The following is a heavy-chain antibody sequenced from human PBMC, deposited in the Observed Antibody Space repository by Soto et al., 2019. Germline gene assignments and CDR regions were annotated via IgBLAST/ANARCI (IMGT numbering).Heavy chain of an antibody. CDR2: IYYSGST. CDR1: GGSISSSSYY. CDR3: SRNTGYCSSTSCYAGFFDY. Sequence: PSETLSLTCTVSGGSISSSSYYWGWIRQPPGKGQKRIGNIYYSGSTYYNPSLKSRVTMSVDTSKNQFFLKLSSVTAVDTAVYYCSRNTGYCSSTSCYAGFFDYWGQGTLVTVSS. D-gene: IGHD2-2*01. V-gene: IGHV4-39*07. J-gene: IGHJ4*02.